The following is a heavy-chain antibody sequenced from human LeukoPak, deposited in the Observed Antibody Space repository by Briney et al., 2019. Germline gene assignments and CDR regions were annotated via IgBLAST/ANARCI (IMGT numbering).Heavy chain of an antibody. J-gene: IGHJ5*02. CDR1: GYTFTSYY. V-gene: IGHV1-46*03. Sequence: ASVKVSCKASGYTFTSYYMHWVRQAPGQGLEWMGIINPSGGSTSYAQKFQGRVTMTRDTSTSTVYMELSSLRSEDTAVYYCARDGDLRIAALNWFDPWGQGTLVTVSS. CDR3: ARDGDLRIAALNWFDP. D-gene: IGHD6-6*01. CDR2: INPSGGST.